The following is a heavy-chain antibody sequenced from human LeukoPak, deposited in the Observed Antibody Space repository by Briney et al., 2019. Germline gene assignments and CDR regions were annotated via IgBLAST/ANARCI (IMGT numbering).Heavy chain of an antibody. D-gene: IGHD1-26*01. V-gene: IGHV4-59*08. CDR2: IYYSGST. CDR1: GGSISSYN. J-gene: IGHJ4*02. CDR3: ARLHAGAVDY. Sequence: PSETLSLTCTVSGGSISSYNWSWIRQPPGKGLEWIGYIYYSGSTNYNPSLKSRVTISVDTSKNQFSLKLSSVTAADTAVYYCARLHAGAVDYWGQGTLVTVSS.